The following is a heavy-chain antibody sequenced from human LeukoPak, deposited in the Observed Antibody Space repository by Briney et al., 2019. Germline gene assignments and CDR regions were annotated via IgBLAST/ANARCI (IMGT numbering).Heavy chain of an antibody. CDR1: GYTFTSYG. D-gene: IGHD2-21*01. Sequence: GASVKVSCKASGYTFTSYGISWVRQAPGQRLEWMGWISAYNGNTNYAQKLQGRVTMTTDTSTSTAYMELRSLRSDDTAVYYCARSRDWSRSHYYYYMDVWGKGTTVTDSS. CDR2: ISAYNGNT. J-gene: IGHJ6*03. CDR3: ARSRDWSRSHYYYYMDV. V-gene: IGHV1-18*01.